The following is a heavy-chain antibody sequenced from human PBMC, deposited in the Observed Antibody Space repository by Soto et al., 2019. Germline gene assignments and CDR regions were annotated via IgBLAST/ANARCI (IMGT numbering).Heavy chain of an antibody. V-gene: IGHV5-10-1*01. CDR1: GYIFTSHW. J-gene: IGHJ2*01. Sequence: GESLKISCKGSGYIFTSHWISWVRQMPGEGLEWMGRIDPSDSYTSYSPSFRGLVSLSSDKSSSTAYLQWSSLKASDSAIYYFARLLFCAGRGCNNCLYSFWARGTL. CDR2: IDPSDSYT. D-gene: IGHD2-21*01. CDR3: ARLLFCAGRGCNNCLYSF.